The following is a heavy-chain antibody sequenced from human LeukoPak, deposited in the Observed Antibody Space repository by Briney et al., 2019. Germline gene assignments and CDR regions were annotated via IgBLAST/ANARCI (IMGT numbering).Heavy chain of an antibody. CDR2: INSDGSST. D-gene: IGHD3-10*01. V-gene: IGHV3-74*01. CDR3: ARDRPPHYYYGSGSSLYGPYPTNWFDP. J-gene: IGHJ5*02. CDR1: GFTFSSYW. Sequence: GGSLRLPCAASGFTFSSYWMHWVRQAPGKGLVWVSRINSDGSSTSYADSVKGRFTISRDNAKNTLYLQMNSLRAEDTAVYYCARDRPPHYYYGSGSSLYGPYPTNWFDPWGQGTLVTVSS.